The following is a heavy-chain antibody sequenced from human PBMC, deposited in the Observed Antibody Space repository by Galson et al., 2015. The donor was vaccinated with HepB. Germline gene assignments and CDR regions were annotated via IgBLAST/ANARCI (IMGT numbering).Heavy chain of an antibody. Sequence: SVKVSCKASGGTFSSYTISWVRQAPGQGLEWMGRIIPILGIANYAQKFQGRVTITADKSTSTAYTELSSLRSEDTAVYYCARDQPGIAAVPNYYYYYGMDVWGQGTTVTVSS. D-gene: IGHD6-13*01. V-gene: IGHV1-69*04. CDR3: ARDQPGIAAVPNYYYYYGMDV. CDR2: IIPILGIA. CDR1: GGTFSSYT. J-gene: IGHJ6*02.